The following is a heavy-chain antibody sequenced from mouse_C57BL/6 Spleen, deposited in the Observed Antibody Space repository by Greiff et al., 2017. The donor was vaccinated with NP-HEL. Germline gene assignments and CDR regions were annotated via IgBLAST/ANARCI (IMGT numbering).Heavy chain of an antibody. J-gene: IGHJ4*01. D-gene: IGHD1-1*01. CDR2: IYPVSGET. Sequence: QVQLKQSGAELASPGASVTLSCKASGYTFTDHIMNWVKKRPGQGLEWIGRIYPVSGETNYNQKFMGKATFSVDRSSSTVYMVLNSLTSEDPAVYYCGRSGSSYEGSAMDYWGQGTSVTVSS. V-gene: IGHV1-11*01. CDR3: GRSGSSYEGSAMDY. CDR1: GYTFTDHI.